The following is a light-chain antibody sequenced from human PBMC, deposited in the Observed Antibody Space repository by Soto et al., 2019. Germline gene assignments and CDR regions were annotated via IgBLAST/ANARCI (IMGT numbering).Light chain of an antibody. V-gene: IGLV1-40*01. CDR2: GNS. J-gene: IGLJ1*01. CDR1: SSNIGAGFD. CDR3: QSYDRSLSGFYV. Sequence: QSVLTQQPSVSGAPGQRVTISCTGSSSNIGAGFDVHWYQQLPGTAPKLLIYGNSNRPSGVPDRFSGSKSGTSASLAITGLQADDEADYYCQSYDRSLSGFYVFGTGTKVTVL.